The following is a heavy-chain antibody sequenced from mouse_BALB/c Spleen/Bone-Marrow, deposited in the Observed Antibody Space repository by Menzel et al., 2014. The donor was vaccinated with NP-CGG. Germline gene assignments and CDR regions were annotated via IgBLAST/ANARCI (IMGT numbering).Heavy chain of an antibody. J-gene: IGHJ2*01. CDR1: GFNIKDTY. CDR3: ARYYYGFYFDY. Sequence: VQLQQSGAELVKPGASVKLSCTASGFNIKDTYMHWVKQRPEQGLEWIGRIDPANGNTKYDPKFQGKATITADTSSNTAFLQLSSLTSEDTAVYYCARYYYGFYFDYWGQGTTLTVSS. CDR2: IDPANGNT. D-gene: IGHD1-1*01. V-gene: IGHV14-3*02.